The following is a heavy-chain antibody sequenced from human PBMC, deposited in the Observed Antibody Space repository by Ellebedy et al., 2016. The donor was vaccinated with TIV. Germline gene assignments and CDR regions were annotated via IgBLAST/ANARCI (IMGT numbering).Heavy chain of an antibody. CDR2: ISGSSITS. Sequence: GESLKISCTASGFTFTPYSMNWVRQAPGKGLEWISYISGSSITSYYADSVKGRFTISRDNAKNSLYLQMNGLGIEDTAVYYCATDGSYGDYRFPTHAFEIWGQGTMVTVSS. V-gene: IGHV3-48*04. J-gene: IGHJ3*02. CDR1: GFTFTPYS. CDR3: ATDGSYGDYRFPTHAFEI. D-gene: IGHD4-17*01.